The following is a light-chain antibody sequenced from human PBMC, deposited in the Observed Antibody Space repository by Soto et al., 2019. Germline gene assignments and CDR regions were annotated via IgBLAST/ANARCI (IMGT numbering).Light chain of an antibody. V-gene: IGLV2-23*02. CDR1: SSDVGRYNL. Sequence: QSVLTQPASVSGSPGQSITISCTGTSSDVGRYNLVSWYQQLPGKAPKLIIYEVSRRPSGVSNRFSGSKSGNTASLTISGLQAEDEADYYCCSWAGSNTFYFFGTGTRSPS. CDR2: EVS. CDR3: CSWAGSNTFYF. J-gene: IGLJ1*01.